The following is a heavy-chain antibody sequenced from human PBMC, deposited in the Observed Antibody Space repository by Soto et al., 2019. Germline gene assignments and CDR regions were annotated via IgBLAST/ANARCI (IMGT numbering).Heavy chain of an antibody. Sequence: GGSLRLSCAVSGFTFSSYWMHWVRQAPGKGLVWVSRINSDGSSTSYADSVKGRFTISRDNAKNTLYLQMNSLRAEDTAVYYCARAPSRTGTTNYWGQGTLVTVSS. CDR2: INSDGSST. J-gene: IGHJ4*02. CDR1: GFTFSSYW. CDR3: ARAPSRTGTTNY. D-gene: IGHD1-7*01. V-gene: IGHV3-74*01.